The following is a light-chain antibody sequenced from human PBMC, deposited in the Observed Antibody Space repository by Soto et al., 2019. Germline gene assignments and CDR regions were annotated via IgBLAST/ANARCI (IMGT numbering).Light chain of an antibody. CDR1: QSIGTN. V-gene: IGKV3-15*01. J-gene: IGKJ1*01. CDR3: QQYSKWPRT. CDR2: SAS. Sequence: DIVLTQSPPTLSVSPGEGVTLSCRASQSIGTNLAWYQHQPGQAPRVLINSASTRAPGIPARFSGSGAGTEFSLTISSLQSADFAIYYCQQYSKWPRTFGQGTRVDI.